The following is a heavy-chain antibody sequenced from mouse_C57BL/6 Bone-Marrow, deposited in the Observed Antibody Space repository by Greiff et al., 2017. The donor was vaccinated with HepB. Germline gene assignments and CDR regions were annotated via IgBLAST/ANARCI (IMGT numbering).Heavy chain of an antibody. CDR2: INPNYGTT. D-gene: IGHD1-1*01. V-gene: IGHV1-39*01. Sequence: VQLKESGPELVKPGASVKISCKASGYSFTDYNMNWVKQSNGKSLEWIGVINPNYGTTSYNQKFKGKATLTVDQSSSTAYMQLNSLTSEDSAVYYCAREWATVVEGWYFDVWGTGTTVTVSS. CDR3: AREWATVVEGWYFDV. CDR1: GYSFTDYN. J-gene: IGHJ1*03.